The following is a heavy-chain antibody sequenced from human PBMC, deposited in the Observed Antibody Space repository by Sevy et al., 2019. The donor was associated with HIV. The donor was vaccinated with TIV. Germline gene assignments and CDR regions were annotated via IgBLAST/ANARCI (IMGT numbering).Heavy chain of an antibody. J-gene: IGHJ4*02. D-gene: IGHD1-26*01. CDR3: AREETIPVGAFDY. CDR1: GDSVSSNSAA. Sequence: SQTLSLTCAISGDSVSSNSAAWNWITQSPSRGLEWLGRTYYRSKWYNDYTVSVKSRITINPDTSKNQFSLQLNSVTPEDTAVYYCAREETIPVGAFDYWGQGTLVTVSS. CDR2: TYYRSKWYN. V-gene: IGHV6-1*01.